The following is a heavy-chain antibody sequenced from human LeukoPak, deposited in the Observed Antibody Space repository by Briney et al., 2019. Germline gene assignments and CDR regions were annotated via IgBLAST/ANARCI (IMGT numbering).Heavy chain of an antibody. CDR2: IYYSGST. D-gene: IGHD1-26*01. CDR1: GGSVSGTNYY. Sequence: PSETLSLTCSVSGGSVSGTNYYWAWIRQPPETGLEWIGTIYYSGSTYYNVSLKSRVTISVDTSKNQFSLNLSSVTAADTAVYYCARLRSPGDFDYWGQGTLVTVSS. J-gene: IGHJ4*02. V-gene: IGHV4-39*07. CDR3: ARLRSPGDFDY.